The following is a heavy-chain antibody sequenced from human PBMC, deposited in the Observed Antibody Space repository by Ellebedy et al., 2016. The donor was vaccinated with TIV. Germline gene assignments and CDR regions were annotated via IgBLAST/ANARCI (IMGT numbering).Heavy chain of an antibody. V-gene: IGHV3-7*01. D-gene: IGHD4-17*01. J-gene: IGHJ5*02. CDR1: GFSFRSYW. CDR3: VRRGSYGDYAVQVNSWFDP. Sequence: GESLKISCAASGFSFRSYWMSWVRQAPGKGLEWVANIYQDGSDQNYVDSVKGRFTISRDNANNLLFLQMNSLRAEDTAVYYCVRRGSYGDYAVQVNSWFDPWGQGTLVTVSS. CDR2: IYQDGSDQ.